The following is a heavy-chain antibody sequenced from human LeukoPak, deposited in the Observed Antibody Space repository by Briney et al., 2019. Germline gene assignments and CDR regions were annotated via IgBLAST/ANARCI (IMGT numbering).Heavy chain of an antibody. V-gene: IGHV3-23*01. J-gene: IGHJ6*03. CDR3: AKGGAVSSKSITLIRGTRKYYYYMDV. Sequence: GGSLRLSCAASGFSFSSHGMSWVRQAPGKGLEWVSGIIGGAGGTYYADSVKGRFTISRDNSKNTLYLQMNSLRAGDTAVYYCAKGGAVSSKSITLIRGTRKYYYYMDVWGKGTTVTISS. CDR1: GFSFSSHG. D-gene: IGHD3-10*01. CDR2: IIGGAGGT.